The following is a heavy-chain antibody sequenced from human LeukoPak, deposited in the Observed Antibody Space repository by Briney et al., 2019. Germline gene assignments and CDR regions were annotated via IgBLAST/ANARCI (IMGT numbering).Heavy chain of an antibody. CDR1: GFTFSSYA. Sequence: GGSLRLSCAASGFTFSSYAMSWVRQAPGKGLEWVSAISGSGGSTYYADSVKGRFTISRDNSKNTLYLQMNSLRAEDTAVYYCAKDGRESSRPYYYYMDVWGKGTTVTISS. J-gene: IGHJ6*03. D-gene: IGHD6-13*01. CDR3: AKDGRESSRPYYYYMDV. CDR2: ISGSGGST. V-gene: IGHV3-23*01.